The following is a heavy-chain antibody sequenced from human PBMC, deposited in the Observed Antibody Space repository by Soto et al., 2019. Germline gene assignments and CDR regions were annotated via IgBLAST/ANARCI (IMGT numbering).Heavy chain of an antibody. CDR2: ISSSSSAI. V-gene: IGHV3-48*02. Sequence: PGGSLRLSCAASGFTFSTYAMNWVRQFPGRGLEWVSYISSSSSAIGYADSVKGRFTVSRDNAKNSLYLQMNSLRDEDTAVYYCASDRSLGSNWYYYLESWGKGTLVTVSS. CDR1: GFTFSTYA. CDR3: ASDRSLGSNWYYYLES. D-gene: IGHD3-16*01. J-gene: IGHJ4*02.